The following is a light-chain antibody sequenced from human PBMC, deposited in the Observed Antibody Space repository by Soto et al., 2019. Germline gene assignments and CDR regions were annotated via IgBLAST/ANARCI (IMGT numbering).Light chain of an antibody. V-gene: IGLV1-40*01. CDR1: SSNIGADYG. J-gene: IGLJ1*01. CDR3: QSYDISMRGYV. Sequence: QSVLTQPPSVSGAPGQRVTISCSGSSSNIGADYGVHWYQQLPKMAPRLLIFANTNRPSGVPERFSGSKSGTSASLAITGLRAEDEADYYCQSYDISMRGYVFGTGTKVTVL. CDR2: ANT.